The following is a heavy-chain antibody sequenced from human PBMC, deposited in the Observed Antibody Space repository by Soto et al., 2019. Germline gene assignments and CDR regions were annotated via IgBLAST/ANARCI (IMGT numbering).Heavy chain of an antibody. CDR1: GFTFSSYA. CDR2: ISSNGGNT. D-gene: IGHD3-3*01. CDR3: ARRTKRDRILDY. V-gene: IGHV3-64*04. J-gene: IGHJ4*02. Sequence: PGGSLRLSCAASGFTFSSYAMHWVRQAPGKGLEYVSTISSNGGNTGYAQKFKGRVTMTRDTSISTAYMELSSLRSEDTAVYYCARRTKRDRILDYWGQGTLVTVSS.